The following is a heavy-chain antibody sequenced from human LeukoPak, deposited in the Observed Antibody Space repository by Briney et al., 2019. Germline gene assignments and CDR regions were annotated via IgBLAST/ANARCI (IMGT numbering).Heavy chain of an antibody. CDR2: INPSGGST. CDR3: ARADPLYIVLMVYATRLDY. CDR1: GYTFTSYY. J-gene: IGHJ4*02. V-gene: IGHV1-46*01. Sequence: ASVKVSCKASGYTFTSYYMHWVRQAPGQGLEWMGIINPSGGSTSYAQKFQGRVTMTRDTSTSTVYMELSSLRSEDTAVYYCARADPLYIVLMVYATRLDYWGQGTLVTVSS. D-gene: IGHD2-8*01.